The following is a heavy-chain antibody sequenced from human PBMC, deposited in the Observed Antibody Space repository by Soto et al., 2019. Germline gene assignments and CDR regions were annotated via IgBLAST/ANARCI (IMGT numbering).Heavy chain of an antibody. Sequence: SETLSLTCTVSGGSISSYYWIRIRQPPGKGLEWIGYIYYSGSTNYNPSLKSRVTISVDTSKNQFSLKLSSVTAADTAVYYCARVAGTPSLSAFDYWGQGTLVTVSS. CDR2: IYYSGST. V-gene: IGHV4-59*01. CDR1: GGSISSYY. J-gene: IGHJ4*02. CDR3: ARVAGTPSLSAFDY. D-gene: IGHD6-19*01.